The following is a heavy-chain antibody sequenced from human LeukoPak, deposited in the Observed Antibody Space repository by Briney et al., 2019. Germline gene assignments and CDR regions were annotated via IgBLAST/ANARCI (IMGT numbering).Heavy chain of an antibody. J-gene: IGHJ4*02. CDR1: GYTFSNYG. D-gene: IGHD1-26*01. CDR2: ISAKNGNI. V-gene: IGHV1-18*01. CDR3: ARRIVGGHLGDY. Sequence: ASVTVSCKASGYTFSNYGMSWVRQAPGQGLEWMGWISAKNGNIDYAQKLQGRVTMTVDTSTNTAYMELRSLRSDDTAVYYCARRIVGGHLGDYWGQGTLVTVSS.